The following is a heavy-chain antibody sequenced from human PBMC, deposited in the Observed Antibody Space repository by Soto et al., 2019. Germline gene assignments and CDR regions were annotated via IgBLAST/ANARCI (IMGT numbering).Heavy chain of an antibody. V-gene: IGHV4-30-4*01. CDR2: IYYSGST. J-gene: IGHJ5*02. D-gene: IGHD2-2*02. CDR3: AREKMSCSSTSCYRAYNWFDP. Sequence: PSETLSLTCTVSGGSISSGDYYWSWIRQPPGKGLEWIGYIYYSGSTYYNPSLKSRVTISVDTSKNQFSLKLSSVTAADTAVYYCAREKMSCSSTSCYRAYNWFDPWGQGTLVTVSS. CDR1: GGSISSGDYY.